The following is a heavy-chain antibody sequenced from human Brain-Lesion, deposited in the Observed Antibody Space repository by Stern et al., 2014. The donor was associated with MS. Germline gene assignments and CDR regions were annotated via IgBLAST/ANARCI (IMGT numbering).Heavy chain of an antibody. D-gene: IGHD1-26*01. J-gene: IGHJ4*02. CDR1: GGSITSSSYY. CDR2: VYYNGST. Sequence: VQLVESGPGLVKPSETLSLTCTVSGGSITSSSYYWGWIRQPPGRGLEYIGTVYYNGSTFYDPSLKSRVTISVDTFKNKAALKMPSVTAADTAVYYCVRPDIMGTIWNWGQGTLVTVSS. V-gene: IGHV4-39*01. CDR3: VRPDIMGTIWN.